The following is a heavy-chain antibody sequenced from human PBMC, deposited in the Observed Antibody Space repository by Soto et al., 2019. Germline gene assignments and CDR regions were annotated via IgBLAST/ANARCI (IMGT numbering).Heavy chain of an antibody. V-gene: IGHV1-18*01. Sequence: QVQLVQSGAEVKKPGASVKVSCKASGYTFTSHGISWVRQAPGQGLEWMGWISAYNGDTNYAQKLQGRVTVTTDTSTSTAYMELRSLRSRDTAGYYCAIMVLGSNFDYYPYLDVWGKGTTVTVSS. CDR2: ISAYNGDT. D-gene: IGHD2-8*01. CDR1: GYTFTSHG. J-gene: IGHJ6*03. CDR3: AIMVLGSNFDYYPYLDV.